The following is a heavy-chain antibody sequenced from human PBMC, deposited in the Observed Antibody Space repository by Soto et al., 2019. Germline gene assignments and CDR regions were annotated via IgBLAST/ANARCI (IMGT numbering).Heavy chain of an antibody. D-gene: IGHD2-15*01. CDR2: ISYDGNNK. Sequence: QVQLVESGGGVVQPGRSLRLSCAASGVTFSNYAMYWVRQAPGKGLEWVAVISYDGNNKYYADSVNGRFTISRDNSKHTLYLQMNSLRAEDTAVYYCARAGCDGGTCYTLVGLRYGMDVWGQGTTVTVSS. J-gene: IGHJ6*02. CDR3: ARAGCDGGTCYTLVGLRYGMDV. CDR1: GVTFSNYA. V-gene: IGHV3-30-3*01.